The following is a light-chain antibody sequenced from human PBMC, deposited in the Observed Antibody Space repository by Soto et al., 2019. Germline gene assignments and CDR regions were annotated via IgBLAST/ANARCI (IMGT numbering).Light chain of an antibody. CDR3: QQRGYPFT. V-gene: IGKV3-11*01. CDR1: EHVRTY. J-gene: IGKJ3*01. CDR2: DAS. Sequence: PGDRATLSCRASEHVRTYVAWYQLKPGQAPRLLIFDASKRATGIPARFTGGGSGTDFTLTISSLEPEDFAVYYCQQRGYPFTFGPGTKVDIK.